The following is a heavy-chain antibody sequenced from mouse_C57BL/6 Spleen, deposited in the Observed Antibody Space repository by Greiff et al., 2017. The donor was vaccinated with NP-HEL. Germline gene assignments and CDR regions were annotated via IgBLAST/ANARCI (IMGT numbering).Heavy chain of an antibody. D-gene: IGHD2-5*01. CDR1: GFSLSTSGMG. CDR3: ARRKDYSNYVAMDY. Sequence: QVTLKESGPGILQSSQTLSLTCSFSGFSLSTSGMGVSWIRQPSGKGLEWLAHIYWDDDKRYNPSLKSRLTISKDTSRNQVFLKITSVDTADTATYYCARRKDYSNYVAMDYWGQGTSVTVSS. CDR2: IYWDDDK. V-gene: IGHV8-12*01. J-gene: IGHJ4*01.